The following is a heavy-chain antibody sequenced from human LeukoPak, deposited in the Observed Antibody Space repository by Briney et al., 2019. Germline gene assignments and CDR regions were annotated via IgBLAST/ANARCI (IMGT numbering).Heavy chain of an antibody. J-gene: IGHJ4*02. CDR1: GYTFNSYT. D-gene: IGHD6-19*01. V-gene: IGHV1-18*01. Sequence: ASVTVSCKASGYTFNSYTINWVRQAPGQGLEWMGWISAYNGNTNYAQKFQDRVTMTTDTSTNTAYMELRSLRSDDTAVYYCARGLYGQWLTFDYWGQGTLVTVSS. CDR2: ISAYNGNT. CDR3: ARGLYGQWLTFDY.